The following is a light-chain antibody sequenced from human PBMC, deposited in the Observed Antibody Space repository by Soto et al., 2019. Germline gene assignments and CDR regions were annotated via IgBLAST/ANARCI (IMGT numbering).Light chain of an antibody. CDR2: AAS. V-gene: IGKV1-39*01. CDR1: ESISRH. Sequence: DIQMTQSPSSLSASVGDRVTITCRASESISRHLNWYQQKPGKAPKLLIYAASSLQNGVPSRFSGSGSGTDFTLTISNLQPEDFAPYYCQQSYSTLSITIGQGTRLEIK. J-gene: IGKJ5*01. CDR3: QQSYSTLSIT.